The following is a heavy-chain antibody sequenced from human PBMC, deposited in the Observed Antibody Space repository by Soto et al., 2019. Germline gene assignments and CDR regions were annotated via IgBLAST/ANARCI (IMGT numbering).Heavy chain of an antibody. CDR1: GFTFSSYG. CDR2: ISYDGSNK. D-gene: IGHD3-3*01. V-gene: IGHV3-30*18. CDR3: AKGSYDFWSGKYGMDV. Sequence: QVQLVESGGGVVQPGRSLRLSCAASGFTFSSYGMHWVRQAPGKGLEWVAVISYDGSNKYYADSVKGRFTISRDNSKNTLYLQMNSLRAEDTAVYYWAKGSYDFWSGKYGMDVWGQGTTVTVSS. J-gene: IGHJ6*02.